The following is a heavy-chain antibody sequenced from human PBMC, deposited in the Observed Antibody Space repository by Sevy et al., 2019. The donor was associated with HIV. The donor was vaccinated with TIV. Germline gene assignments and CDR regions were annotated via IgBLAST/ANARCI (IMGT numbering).Heavy chain of an antibody. J-gene: IGHJ4*02. CDR3: SGRGTTSTFGGGAY. V-gene: IGHV3-7*01. CDR2: INQDGSEK. CDR1: GFTFSIYW. D-gene: IGHD3-16*01. Sequence: GGSLRLSCATSGFTFSIYWMNWVRQTPGKGLEWVANINQDGSEKYYVDSVKGRFTISRDNAKNSVYLQMNSLRAEDTAVYYCSGRGTTSTFGGGAYWGQGTLVTVSS.